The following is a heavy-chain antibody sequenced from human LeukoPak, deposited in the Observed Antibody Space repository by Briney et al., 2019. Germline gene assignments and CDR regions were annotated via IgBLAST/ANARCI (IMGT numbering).Heavy chain of an antibody. CDR1: GFTFSNYA. D-gene: IGHD3-22*01. CDR2: ISSGGGLT. CDR3: AKGLRGITMIVVVIKPFDY. Sequence: GGSLRPSCAASGFTFSNYAMSWVRQAPGKGLEWVSAISSGGGLTYYTDSVKGRFTISRDNSKNTLYLQMDSLRAEDTAVYYCAKGLRGITMIVVVIKPFDYWGQGTLVTVSS. V-gene: IGHV3-23*01. J-gene: IGHJ4*02.